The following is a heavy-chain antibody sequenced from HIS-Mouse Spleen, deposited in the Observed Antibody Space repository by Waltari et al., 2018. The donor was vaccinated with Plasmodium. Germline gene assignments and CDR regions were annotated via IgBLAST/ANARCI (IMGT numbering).Heavy chain of an antibody. V-gene: IGHV4-34*01. Sequence: QVQLQKWGAGLLKPSETLSLTCAVYGGSFSGYYWRWIRQPQGKGLEWIGEINHSGSTNYNPSLKSRVTISVDTSKNQFSLKLSSVTAADTAVYYCARVTSSGVYWYFDLWGRGTLVTVSS. CDR3: ARVTSSGVYWYFDL. CDR2: INHSGST. J-gene: IGHJ2*01. CDR1: GGSFSGYY. D-gene: IGHD3-3*01.